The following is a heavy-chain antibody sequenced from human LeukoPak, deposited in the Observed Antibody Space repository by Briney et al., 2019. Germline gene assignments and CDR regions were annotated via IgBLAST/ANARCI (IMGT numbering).Heavy chain of an antibody. J-gene: IGHJ5*01. CDR3: AKGGYSGHEFDF. CDR1: GFTFSDYY. D-gene: IGHD5-12*01. Sequence: GGSLRLSCAASGFTFSDYYMSWIRQAPGKGLEWVSYISSSGSTIYYAASVKGRFTISRDTSKNTLYLQMNSLTVEDTAVYYCAKGGYSGHEFDFWGQGALVTVSS. V-gene: IGHV3-11*04. CDR2: ISSSGSTI.